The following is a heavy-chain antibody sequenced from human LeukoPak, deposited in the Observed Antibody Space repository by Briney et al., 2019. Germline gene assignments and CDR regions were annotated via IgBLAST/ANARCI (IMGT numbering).Heavy chain of an antibody. CDR1: GFTFSSYG. Sequence: GGSLRLSCAASGFTFSSYGMHWVRQAPGKGLEWVAVISYDGSNKYYADSVKGRFTISRDNANNSLFLQMNSLRGEDTAVYYCARAYGDNPSPWSPPFDYWGQGTLVTVSS. CDR2: ISYDGSNK. CDR3: ARAYGDNPSPWSPPFDY. V-gene: IGHV3-30*03. J-gene: IGHJ4*02. D-gene: IGHD4-23*01.